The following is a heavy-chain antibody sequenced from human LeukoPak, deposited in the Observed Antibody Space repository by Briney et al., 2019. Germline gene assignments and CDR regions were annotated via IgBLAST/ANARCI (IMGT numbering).Heavy chain of an antibody. Sequence: GGSLRLSCVASGFTFGSYTMSWVRQGPGKGLEWVSSISTSSSYIHYADSVKGRFTISRDNAKNSLFLQMNSLRAEDTAVYYCARDIATAGHFAFDYWGQGTLVTVSS. CDR3: ARDIATAGHFAFDY. CDR1: GFTFGSYT. D-gene: IGHD6-13*01. V-gene: IGHV3-21*01. J-gene: IGHJ4*02. CDR2: ISTSSSYI.